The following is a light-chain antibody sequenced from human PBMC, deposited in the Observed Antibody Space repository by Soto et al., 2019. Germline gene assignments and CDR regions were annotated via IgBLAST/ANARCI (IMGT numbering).Light chain of an antibody. CDR1: KLGDKY. CDR3: KAWDRSTVVV. Sequence: SYELTQPPSVSVSPGQTASITCSADKLGDKYAFWYQQKPGQSPVLVIYQDSKRPSGIPERFSGSNSGNTATLTISGTQAMDEADYYCKAWDRSTVVVFGGGTKLTVL. CDR2: QDS. J-gene: IGLJ2*01. V-gene: IGLV3-1*01.